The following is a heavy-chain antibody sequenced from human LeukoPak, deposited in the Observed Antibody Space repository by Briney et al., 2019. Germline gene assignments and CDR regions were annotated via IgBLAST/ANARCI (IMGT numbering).Heavy chain of an antibody. J-gene: IGHJ4*02. CDR3: AKEIESGVFDY. CDR2: INSDGINT. Sequence: PGGPLRLSCAASGFTFSNYWMHWVRQAPGKGLVWVSRINSDGINTSYADSVKGRFTISRDNSKNTLYLQMNSLRAEDTAVYYCAKEIESGVFDYWGQGTLVTVSS. V-gene: IGHV3-74*01. CDR1: GFTFSNYW. D-gene: IGHD2/OR15-2a*01.